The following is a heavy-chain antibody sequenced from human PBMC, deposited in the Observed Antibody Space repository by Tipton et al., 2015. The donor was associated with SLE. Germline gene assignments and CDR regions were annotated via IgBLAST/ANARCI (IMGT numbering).Heavy chain of an antibody. CDR2: IYYSGST. Sequence: TLSLTCTVSGGPISSYFWSWIRQPPGKGLEWIGYIYYSGSTNYNPSLKSRVTVSVDTSKNQFSLKLSSVTAADTAVYYCARGGRIAIFGVATDGAFDIWGQGTMVTVSS. J-gene: IGHJ3*02. CDR1: GGPISSYF. CDR3: ARGGRIAIFGVATDGAFDI. V-gene: IGHV4-59*01. D-gene: IGHD3-3*01.